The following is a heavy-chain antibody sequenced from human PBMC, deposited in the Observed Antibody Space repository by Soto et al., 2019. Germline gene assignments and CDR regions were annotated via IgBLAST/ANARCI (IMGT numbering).Heavy chain of an antibody. J-gene: IGHJ4*02. CDR2: IIPIIGIA. Sequence: QVQLVQSGAEVKKPGSSVKVSCKASGGTFSSYTISWVRQAPGQGLAWMGRIIPIIGIANYAQKFQGRVTITADKSTSTAYMELSSLRSEDTAVYYCARDGSGYFDYWGQGTLVTASS. V-gene: IGHV1-69*08. D-gene: IGHD3-10*01. CDR3: ARDGSGYFDY. CDR1: GGTFSSYT.